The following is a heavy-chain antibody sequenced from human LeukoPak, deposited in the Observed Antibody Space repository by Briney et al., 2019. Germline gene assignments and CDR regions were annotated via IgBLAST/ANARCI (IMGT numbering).Heavy chain of an antibody. Sequence: PGGSLRLSCAASGFTFSSYAMSWVRQAPGKGLEWVSAISGSGSSTYYADSVRGRFTISRDNSKNTLYLQMNSLRAEDTAVYYCAKEANYDFWSGYWGFFDYWGQGTLVTVSS. CDR1: GFTFSSYA. J-gene: IGHJ4*02. CDR3: AKEANYDFWSGYWGFFDY. D-gene: IGHD3-3*01. V-gene: IGHV3-23*01. CDR2: ISGSGSST.